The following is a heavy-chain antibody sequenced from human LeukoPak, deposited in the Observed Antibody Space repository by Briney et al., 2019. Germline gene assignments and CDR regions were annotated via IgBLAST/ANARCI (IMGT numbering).Heavy chain of an antibody. J-gene: IGHJ4*02. Sequence: PSETLSLTCTVSGGSISSYYWSWIRQPAGKGLEWIGRIYTSGSTNYNPSLKSRVTMSVDTTKNQFSLKLSSVTAADTAVYYCARVDSSSWYGGNYFDYWGQGTLVTVSS. D-gene: IGHD6-13*01. V-gene: IGHV4-4*07. CDR3: ARVDSSSWYGGNYFDY. CDR2: IYTSGST. CDR1: GGSISSYY.